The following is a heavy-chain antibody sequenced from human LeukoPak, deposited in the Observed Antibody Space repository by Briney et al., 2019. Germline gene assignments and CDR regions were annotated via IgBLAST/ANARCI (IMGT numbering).Heavy chain of an antibody. CDR3: ASLDYGDYYFDY. CDR1: GGSISSYY. V-gene: IGHV4-59*01. J-gene: IGHJ4*02. D-gene: IGHD4-17*01. Sequence: PSETLSLTCIVSGGSISSYYWGWIRQPPGKGLEWIGYIYYSGSTNYNPSLKSRVTISVDTSKNQFSLKLSSVTAADTAVYYCASLDYGDYYFDYWGQGTLVTVSS. CDR2: IYYSGST.